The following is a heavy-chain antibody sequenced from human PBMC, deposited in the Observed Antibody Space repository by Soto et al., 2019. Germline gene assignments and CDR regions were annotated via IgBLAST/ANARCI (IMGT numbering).Heavy chain of an antibody. CDR1: GGSISSGGYY. D-gene: IGHD2-2*03. J-gene: IGHJ4*02. CDR3: ARTGERWILGYYFDY. CDR2: IYYSGST. Sequence: SETLSLTCTVSGGSISSGGYYWSWIRQHPVKGLEWIGYIYYSGSTYYNPSLKSRVTISVDTSKNQFSLKLSSVTAADTAVYYCARTGERWILGYYFDYWGQGTLVTVSS. V-gene: IGHV4-31*03.